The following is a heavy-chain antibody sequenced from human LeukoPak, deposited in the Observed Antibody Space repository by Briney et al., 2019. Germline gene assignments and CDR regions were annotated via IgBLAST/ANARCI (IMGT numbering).Heavy chain of an antibody. CDR1: GYTFTSYG. D-gene: IGHD3-9*01. V-gene: IGHV1-18*01. CDR3: AGLTGHYDILTGYYLDNWFDP. Sequence: ASVKVSCKASGYTFTSYGISWVRQAPGQGLEWMGWISAYNGNTNYAQKLQGRVTMITDTSTSTAYMELRSLRSDDTAVYYCAGLTGHYDILTGYYLDNWFDPWGQGTLVTVSS. CDR2: ISAYNGNT. J-gene: IGHJ5*02.